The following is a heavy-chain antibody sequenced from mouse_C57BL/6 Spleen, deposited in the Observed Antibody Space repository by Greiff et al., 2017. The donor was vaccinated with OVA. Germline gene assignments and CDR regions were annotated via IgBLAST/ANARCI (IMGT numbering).Heavy chain of an antibody. CDR2: IDPSDSYT. D-gene: IGHD1-1*01. CDR3: ARGRGFDY. Sequence: QVQLQQSGAELVMPGASVKLSCKASGYTFTSYWMHWVKQRPGQGLEWIGEIDPSDSYTNYNQKFKGKSTLTVDKSSSTAYMQLSSLTSEDSAVYYCARGRGFDYWGQGTTLTVSS. V-gene: IGHV1-69*01. J-gene: IGHJ2*01. CDR1: GYTFTSYW.